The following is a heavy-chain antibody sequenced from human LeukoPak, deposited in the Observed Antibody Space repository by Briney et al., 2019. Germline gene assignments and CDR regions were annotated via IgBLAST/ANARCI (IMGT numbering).Heavy chain of an antibody. J-gene: IGHJ3*02. Sequence: GASVKVSCKASGYTFTGYYMHWVLQAPGQGLEWMGWINPNSGGTNYAQKFQGRVTMTRDTSISTAYMELSRLRSDDTAVYYCARGSGSYYRQDAFDIWGQGTMVTVSS. CDR2: INPNSGGT. V-gene: IGHV1-2*02. D-gene: IGHD1-26*01. CDR1: GYTFTGYY. CDR3: ARGSGSYYRQDAFDI.